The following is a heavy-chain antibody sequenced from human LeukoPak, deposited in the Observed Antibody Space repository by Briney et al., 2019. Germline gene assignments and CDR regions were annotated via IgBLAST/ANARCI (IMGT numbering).Heavy chain of an antibody. V-gene: IGHV4-39*07. CDR2: INHSGST. CDR1: GFSLSTSGVG. D-gene: IGHD2-2*01. CDR3: ARGPSQHAFDI. Sequence: SGPTLVKXTQTLTLTCTFSGFSLSTSGVGVGWIRQPPGKGLEWIGEINHSGSTNYNPSLKSRVTISADTSKNQFSLKLSSVTAADTAVYYCARGPSQHAFDIWGQGTMVTVSS. J-gene: IGHJ3*02.